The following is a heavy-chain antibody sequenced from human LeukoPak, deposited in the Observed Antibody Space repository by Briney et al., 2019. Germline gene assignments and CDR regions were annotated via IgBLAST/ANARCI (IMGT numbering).Heavy chain of an antibody. CDR1: GGSISSYY. J-gene: IGHJ4*02. D-gene: IGHD2-15*01. V-gene: IGHV4-4*07. CDR2: IYTSGST. CDR3: AREDIVVVPYEKDHFDY. Sequence: PSETLSLTCTVSGGSISSYYWSWIRQPAGKGLEWIGRIYTSGSTNYNPSLKSRVTMSVDTSKNQFSLKLSSVTAADTAVYYCAREDIVVVPYEKDHFDYWGQGTLVTVSS.